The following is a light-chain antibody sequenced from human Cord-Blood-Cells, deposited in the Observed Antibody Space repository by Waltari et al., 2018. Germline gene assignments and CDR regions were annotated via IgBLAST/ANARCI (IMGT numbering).Light chain of an antibody. CDR2: GAS. Sequence: EIVLTQSPGALSLSPEELATLSCRASHSVSSHYFAWYQQKPGQALRLLIYGASSRPPGIPDRFSGSGSGTAFTLTISRLEPEDFAVYYCQQYGSSPYTFGQGTKLEIQ. V-gene: IGKV3-20*01. CDR1: HSVSSHY. J-gene: IGKJ2*01. CDR3: QQYGSSPYT.